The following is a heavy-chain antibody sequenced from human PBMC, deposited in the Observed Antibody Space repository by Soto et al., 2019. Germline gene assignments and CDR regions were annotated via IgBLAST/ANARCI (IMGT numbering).Heavy chain of an antibody. J-gene: IGHJ5*02. D-gene: IGHD3-10*01. CDR3: VRVYGSWNWFDP. CDR2: ISDSGGTI. CDR1: GFTFSTYA. Sequence: EVQLVESGGGLVQPGGSLRLSCEASGFTFSTYAMNWVRQPPGKGLEWVSYISDSGGTIYLADSVKGRFTISRDNANNSLYLQMYSLRAKDTAVSYGVRVYGSWNWFDPWGQGTRVTVSS. V-gene: IGHV3-48*01.